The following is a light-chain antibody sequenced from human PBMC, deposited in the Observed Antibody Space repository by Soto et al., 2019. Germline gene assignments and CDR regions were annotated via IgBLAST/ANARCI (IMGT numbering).Light chain of an antibody. CDR2: DVS. CDR3: NSYTSSSTLV. J-gene: IGLJ2*01. V-gene: IGLV2-14*01. Sequence: QSALTQPASVSGSPGQSITISCTGTNSDVGGYNFVSWYQQHPGKAPKLRIYDVSNRPSGVSNRFAGSKSGNTASLTISGLQAEDEADYYCNSYTSSSTLVLGGGTKVTVL. CDR1: NSDVGGYNF.